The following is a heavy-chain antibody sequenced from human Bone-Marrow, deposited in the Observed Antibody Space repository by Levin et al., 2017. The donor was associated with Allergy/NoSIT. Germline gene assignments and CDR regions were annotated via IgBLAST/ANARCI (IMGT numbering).Heavy chain of an antibody. J-gene: IGHJ4*02. D-gene: IGHD3-22*01. Sequence: PSETLSLTCTVSGGSISSSSYYWGWIRQPPGKGLEWIGSIYYSGSTYYNPSLKSRVTISVDTSKNQFSLKLSSVTAADTAVYYCASLNPFDSSGYPDYWGQGTLVTVSS. CDR1: GGSISSSSYY. V-gene: IGHV4-39*01. CDR2: IYYSGST. CDR3: ASLNPFDSSGYPDY.